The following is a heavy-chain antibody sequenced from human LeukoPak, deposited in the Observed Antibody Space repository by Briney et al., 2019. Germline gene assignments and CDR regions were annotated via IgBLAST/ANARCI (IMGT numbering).Heavy chain of an antibody. Sequence: ASVKVSCKASGYTFTGYYMHWVRQAPGQGLEWMGWINPNSGGTNYAQKFQGRVTMTRDTSISTAYMELSRLRSDDTAVYYCARVRSVDYDSSGYYSRPEEGFDYWGQGTLVTVSS. CDR2: INPNSGGT. D-gene: IGHD3-22*01. CDR3: ARVRSVDYDSSGYYSRPEEGFDY. J-gene: IGHJ4*02. CDR1: GYTFTGYY. V-gene: IGHV1-2*02.